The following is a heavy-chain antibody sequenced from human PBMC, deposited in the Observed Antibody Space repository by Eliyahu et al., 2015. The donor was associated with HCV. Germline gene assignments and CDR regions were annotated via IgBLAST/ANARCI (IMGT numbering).Heavy chain of an antibody. CDR2: INHSGNT. D-gene: IGHD3-10*01. CDR1: GGSFSGYY. Sequence: QVQLQQWGAGLLKPSETLSLTCAVYGGSFSGYYWGWIRQPPGKGLEWIGEINHSGNTNYNPSLKSRVTISVDTSKNQFSLKLSSVTAADTAVYYCARGFRFKHRPDMVRGPNWYDPWGQGTLVTVSS. V-gene: IGHV4-34*01. CDR3: ARGFRFKHRPDMVRGPNWYDP. J-gene: IGHJ5*02.